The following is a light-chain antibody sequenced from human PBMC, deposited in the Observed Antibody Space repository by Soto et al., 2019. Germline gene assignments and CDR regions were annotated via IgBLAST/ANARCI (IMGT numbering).Light chain of an antibody. CDR3: QQYHEYW. V-gene: IGKV1-5*03. CDR1: QGVGSW. J-gene: IGKJ1*01. Sequence: DIQMTQSPSSVSASVGDRVTITCRASQGVGSWLAWYQQKPGKAPKLLIYKASSLESGVPSRFSGSGSGTEFTLTISSLQPDDFATYYCQQYHEYWFGQGTKVDIK. CDR2: KAS.